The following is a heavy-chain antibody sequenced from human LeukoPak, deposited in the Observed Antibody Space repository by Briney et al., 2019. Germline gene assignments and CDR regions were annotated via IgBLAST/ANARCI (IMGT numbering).Heavy chain of an antibody. V-gene: IGHV3-23*01. D-gene: IGHD4-17*01. J-gene: IGHJ4*02. Sequence: PGGSLRLSCAASGFTFSSYAMSWVRQAPGKGLERVSAISGSCGSTYYADSVKGRYTISRDNSKKTLYLQMTSMRAEDTAVYFCAKDRRTGWGQGTLVTVSS. CDR1: GFTFSSYA. CDR2: ISGSCGST. CDR3: AKDRRTG.